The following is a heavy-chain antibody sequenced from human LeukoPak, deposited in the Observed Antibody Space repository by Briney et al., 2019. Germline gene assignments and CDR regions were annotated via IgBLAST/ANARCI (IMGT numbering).Heavy chain of an antibody. CDR3: AKDPTMIVSLSVGS. J-gene: IGHJ4*02. Sequence: GGSLRLSCAASGFTFSSYAMSWVRQAPGKGLEWVSAISGSGGSTYYADSVKGRFTISRDNSKNTLYLQMNSLRAEDTAVYYCAKDPTMIVSLSVGSWGQGTLVTVSS. CDR1: GFTFSSYA. V-gene: IGHV3-23*01. D-gene: IGHD3-22*01. CDR2: ISGSGGST.